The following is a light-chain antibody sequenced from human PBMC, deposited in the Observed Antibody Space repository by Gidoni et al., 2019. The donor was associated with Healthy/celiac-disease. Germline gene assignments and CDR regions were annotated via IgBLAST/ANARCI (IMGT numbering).Light chain of an antibody. CDR3: HQRSNWPPLT. J-gene: IGKJ4*01. Sequence: EIVLTQSPSTLSLSPGERATPSCRASQSVSSYLAWYKQKPGKAPSLLIYDASTRPTGIPARFSGGGSGTDFTLPNSSLEPEDFAVYYCHQRSNWPPLTFGGGTKVEIK. CDR1: QSVSSY. CDR2: DAS. V-gene: IGKV3-11*01.